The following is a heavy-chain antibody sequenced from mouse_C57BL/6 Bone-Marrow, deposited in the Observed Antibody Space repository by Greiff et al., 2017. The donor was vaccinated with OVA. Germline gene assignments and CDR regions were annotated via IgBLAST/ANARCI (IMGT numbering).Heavy chain of an antibody. V-gene: IGHV5-6*02. J-gene: IGHJ2*01. CDR2: ISSGGSYT. CDR3: ARRKDYFDY. CDR1: GFTFSSYG. Sequence: EVKLVESGGDLVKPGGSLKLSCAASGFTFSSYGMSWVRQTPDKRLEWVATISSGGSYTYYPDSVKGRFTISRDNAKNTLYLQISSLKSEDTSVYYCARRKDYFDYWGQGTTLTVSS.